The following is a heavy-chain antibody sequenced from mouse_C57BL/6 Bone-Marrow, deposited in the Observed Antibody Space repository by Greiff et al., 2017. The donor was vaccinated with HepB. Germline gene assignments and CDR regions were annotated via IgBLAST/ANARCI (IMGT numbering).Heavy chain of an antibody. V-gene: IGHV5-15*01. D-gene: IGHD3-3*01. Sequence: EVNLVESGGGLVQPGGSLKLSCAASGFTFSDYGMAWVRQAPRKGPEWVAFISNLAYSIYYADTVTGRFTISRENAKNTLYLEMSSLRSEDTAMYYCARKGPKGFAYWGQGTLVTVSA. CDR2: ISNLAYSI. J-gene: IGHJ3*01. CDR1: GFTFSDYG. CDR3: ARKGPKGFAY.